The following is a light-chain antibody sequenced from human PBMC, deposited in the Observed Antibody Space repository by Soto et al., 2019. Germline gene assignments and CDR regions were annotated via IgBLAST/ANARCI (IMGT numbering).Light chain of an antibody. CDR3: QSYDNSLSGSRV. V-gene: IGLV1-40*01. Sequence: QSVLTQPPSVSGAPGQGVTISCTGSSSNIGAGYDVHWYQQLPGTAPKLLIYGNTNRPSGVPDRFSGSKSGTSASLAITGLQAEDDADYYCQSYDNSLSGSRVFGTGTKLTVL. CDR2: GNT. CDR1: SSNIGAGYD. J-gene: IGLJ1*01.